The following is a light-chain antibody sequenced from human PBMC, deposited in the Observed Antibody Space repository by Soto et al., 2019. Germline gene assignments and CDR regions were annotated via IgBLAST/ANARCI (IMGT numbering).Light chain of an antibody. CDR3: HQFGSFPRT. Sequence: DIVLTQSPGNLSLSPGERATLSCRASQSVGISLSWYQHKSGQPPRLLIYSAFNRATGIPERFSGSGAGTDFTLTISRLEPEDFAVYSCHQFGSFPRTFGQGTQVVIK. V-gene: IGKV3-20*01. CDR1: QSVGIS. CDR2: SAF. J-gene: IGKJ1*01.